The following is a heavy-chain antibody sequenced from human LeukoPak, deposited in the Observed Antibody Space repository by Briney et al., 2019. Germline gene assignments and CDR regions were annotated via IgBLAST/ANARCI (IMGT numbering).Heavy chain of an antibody. CDR3: ARVGYCSSSSCCVVDY. CDR2: INTDGSSP. Sequence: GGSLRLSCAASGFTFSSYWMHWVRQAPGKGLVWVSRINTDGSSPNFADSVKGRFTISRDNAKNTLYLQMNSLRAEDTAVYYCARVGYCSSSSCCVVDYWGQGTLVTVSS. V-gene: IGHV3-74*01. D-gene: IGHD2-2*01. CDR1: GFTFSSYW. J-gene: IGHJ4*02.